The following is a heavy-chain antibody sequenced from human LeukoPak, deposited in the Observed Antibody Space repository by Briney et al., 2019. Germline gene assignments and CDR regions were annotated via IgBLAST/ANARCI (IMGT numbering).Heavy chain of an antibody. CDR2: ISGSGGST. Sequence: GGSLRLSCAASGFTFSSYSMNWVRQAPGKGLEWVSAISGSGGSTYYADSVKGRFTISRDNSKNTLYLQMNSLRAEDTAVYYCAKVGLRFLEWWNQFDPWGQGTLVTVSS. J-gene: IGHJ5*02. D-gene: IGHD3-3*01. V-gene: IGHV3-23*01. CDR3: AKVGLRFLEWWNQFDP. CDR1: GFTFSSYS.